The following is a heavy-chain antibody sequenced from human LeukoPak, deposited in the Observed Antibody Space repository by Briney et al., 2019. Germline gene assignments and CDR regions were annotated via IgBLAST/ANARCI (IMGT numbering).Heavy chain of an antibody. CDR3: ARDRMGDCETTSCYLAY. CDR1: GYTFTAYY. CDR2: MNPNSGDT. Sequence: GASVKVSCKASGYTFTAYYLHWVRQAPGQGLEWMGWMNPNSGDTNYAQKLQGRVTMTRDTSITTAYMELSGLTSDDTAMYYCARDRMGDCETTSCYLAYWGQGALVTVSS. J-gene: IGHJ4*02. V-gene: IGHV1-2*02. D-gene: IGHD2-2*01.